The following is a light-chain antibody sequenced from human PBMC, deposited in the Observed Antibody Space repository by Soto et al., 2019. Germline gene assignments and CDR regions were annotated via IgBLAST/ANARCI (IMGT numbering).Light chain of an antibody. CDR2: GAS. CDR1: QGISRW. CDR3: QQANCFPFS. Sequence: DIQMTQSPSFVSASVGDRVTITCRASQGISRWFAWYQQRPGKAPELLIYGASSLQSGVPSRFGGSGSGTDFTLTISSLQPEDFVTDYCQQANCFPFSFGQGTRLEIK. J-gene: IGKJ5*01. V-gene: IGKV1-12*02.